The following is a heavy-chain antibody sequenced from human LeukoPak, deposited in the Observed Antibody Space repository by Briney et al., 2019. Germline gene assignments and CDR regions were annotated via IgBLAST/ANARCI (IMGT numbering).Heavy chain of an antibody. Sequence: VASVTVSCKASGYTFTGYYMHWVRQAPGQGLEWMGWINPNSGGTNYAQTVQGWVTMTRDTSISTAYMELSRLRSDDTAVYYCASLGASRAPLDDAFDIWGQGTMVTVSS. D-gene: IGHD3-16*01. J-gene: IGHJ3*02. CDR2: INPNSGGT. V-gene: IGHV1-2*04. CDR3: ASLGASRAPLDDAFDI. CDR1: GYTFTGYY.